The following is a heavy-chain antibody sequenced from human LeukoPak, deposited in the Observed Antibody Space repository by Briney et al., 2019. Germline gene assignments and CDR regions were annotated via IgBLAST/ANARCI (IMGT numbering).Heavy chain of an antibody. CDR3: ARAPVPPYYYGSGLIWFDP. Sequence: SETLSLTCTVSGGSISSYYWSWIRQPPGKGLEWIGHIYYSGSTNYNPSLKSRVTISVDTSKNQFSLKLSSVTAADTAVYYCARAPVPPYYYGSGLIWFDPWGQGTLVTVSS. CDR2: IYYSGST. CDR1: GGSISSYY. D-gene: IGHD3-10*01. V-gene: IGHV4-59*01. J-gene: IGHJ5*02.